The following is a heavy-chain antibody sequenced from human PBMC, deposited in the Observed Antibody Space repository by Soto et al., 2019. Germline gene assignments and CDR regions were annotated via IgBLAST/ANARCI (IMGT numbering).Heavy chain of an antibody. CDR3: ARAINMVRGEAPYYFDS. CDR2: VLPIYGTS. Sequence: SVKVSCKASGGSFNTYFITWVRQAPGQGLEYMGGVLPIYGTSNYAQKFLGRVTITADKSKSTAYLDLGSLRSDDTAMYYCARAINMVRGEAPYYFDSWGQGTQVTVSS. CDR1: GGSFNTYF. D-gene: IGHD3-10*01. J-gene: IGHJ4*02. V-gene: IGHV1-69*06.